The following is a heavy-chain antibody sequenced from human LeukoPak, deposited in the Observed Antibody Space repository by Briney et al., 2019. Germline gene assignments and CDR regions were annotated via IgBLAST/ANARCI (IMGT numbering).Heavy chain of an antibody. J-gene: IGHJ6*02. CDR3: ARSQGIWFGELRYYGMDV. CDR2: IYYSGST. CDR1: GGSVSSGSYY. D-gene: IGHD3-10*01. Sequence: PSETLSLTCTVPGGSVSSGSYYWSWIRQPPGKGLEWIGYIYYSGSTNYNPSLKSRVTISVDTSKNQFSLKLSSVTAADTAVYYCARSQGIWFGELRYYGMDVWGQGTTVTVSS. V-gene: IGHV4-61*01.